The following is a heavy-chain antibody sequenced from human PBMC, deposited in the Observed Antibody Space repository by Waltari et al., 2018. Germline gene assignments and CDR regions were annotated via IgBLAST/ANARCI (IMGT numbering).Heavy chain of an antibody. CDR3: ARSWSAHYYYYIDV. J-gene: IGHJ6*03. CDR1: GGSFTNDY. D-gene: IGHD1-26*01. Sequence: QVTLQQSGPGLLKPSETLSLTCTVSGGSFTNDYWSWIRQPPGKGLEWIGYLSVSGGTNYNPSLQSRVTMAADTSENQISLTLTSVTAADTAVYYCARSWSAHYYYYIDVWGKGTTVTVSS. V-gene: IGHV4-4*09. CDR2: LSVSGGT.